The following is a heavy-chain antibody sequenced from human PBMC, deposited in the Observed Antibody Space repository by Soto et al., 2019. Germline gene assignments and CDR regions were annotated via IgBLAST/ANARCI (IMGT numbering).Heavy chain of an antibody. CDR1: GFTFNIYS. J-gene: IGHJ4*02. CDR2: ISSSSSTI. Sequence: DVQLVESGGGLVRPGGSLRLSCATSGFTFNIYSMNWVRQAPGKGLEWVSYISSSSSTIYYADSVKGRFTISRDNAKNSLYLQMKSLRAEDTAVYYWVRIGGGSPGDYWGQGTLVTVSS. CDR3: VRIGGGSPGDY. V-gene: IGHV3-48*01.